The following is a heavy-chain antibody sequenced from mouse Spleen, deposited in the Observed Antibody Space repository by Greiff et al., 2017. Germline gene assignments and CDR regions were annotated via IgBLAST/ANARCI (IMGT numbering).Heavy chain of an antibody. V-gene: IGHV1-69*01. D-gene: IGHD1-1*01. J-gene: IGHJ1*03. Sequence: VQLQQPGAELVMPGASVKLSCKASGYTFTSYWMHWVKQRPGQGLEWIGEIDPSDSYTNYNQKFKGKATLTVDKSSSTAYMQLSSLTSEDSAVYYCARPSYGSPYWYFDVWGTGTTVTVSS. CDR3: ARPSYGSPYWYFDV. CDR1: GYTFTSYW. CDR2: IDPSDSYT.